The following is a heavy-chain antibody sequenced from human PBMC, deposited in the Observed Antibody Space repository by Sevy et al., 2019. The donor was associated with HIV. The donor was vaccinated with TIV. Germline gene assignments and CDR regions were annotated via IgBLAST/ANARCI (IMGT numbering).Heavy chain of an antibody. CDR1: GFTFGDFA. Sequence: GGSLRLSRTTSGFTFGDFAMSWFRQAPGKGLEWVGFIRSKDYGGTTEYAASVKGRFTISRDDSKNIAYMQMNSLKTEDTAVYFCTRDGGGGNILASYYYYDMDVWGQGTTVTVSS. D-gene: IGHD2-21*01. V-gene: IGHV3-49*03. CDR3: TRDGGGGNILASYYYYDMDV. CDR2: IRSKDYGGTT. J-gene: IGHJ6*02.